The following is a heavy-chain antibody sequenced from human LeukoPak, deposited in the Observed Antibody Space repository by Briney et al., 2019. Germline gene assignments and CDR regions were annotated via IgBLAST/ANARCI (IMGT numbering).Heavy chain of an antibody. Sequence: GESLKISCKGSGYSFTSYWIGWVRQMPGKGLEWMVIIYPGDSDTRYSPSFQGQVTISADKSISTAFLQWSSLKASDTAMYYCARQQVYGITAAGPAISYYYYYMTSGAKGPRSPSP. CDR3: ARQQVYGITAAGPAISYYYYYMTS. CDR1: GYSFTSYW. CDR2: IYPGDSDT. J-gene: IGHJ6*03. D-gene: IGHD6-13*01. V-gene: IGHV5-51*01.